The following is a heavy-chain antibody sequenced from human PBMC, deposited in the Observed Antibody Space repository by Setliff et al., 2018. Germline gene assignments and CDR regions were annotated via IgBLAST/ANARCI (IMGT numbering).Heavy chain of an antibody. V-gene: IGHV1-69*05. J-gene: IGHJ6*03. CDR1: GATFSSYG. D-gene: IGHD3-22*01. CDR3: VREGVDSRSSTDYRYYMDV. Sequence: ASVKVSCKASGATFSSYGISWVRQAPGQGLEWMGGTIPMFGTTEYAQKFQGRLTIITDESTSTAFMQLSSLRSEDTAVYYCVREGVDSRSSTDYRYYMDVWGKGTTVTVSS. CDR2: TIPMFGTT.